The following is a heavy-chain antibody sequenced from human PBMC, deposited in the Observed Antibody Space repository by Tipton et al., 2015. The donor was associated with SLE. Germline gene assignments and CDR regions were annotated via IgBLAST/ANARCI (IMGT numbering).Heavy chain of an antibody. V-gene: IGHV4-31*03. CDR1: GGSISSGDHH. D-gene: IGHD3-22*01. CDR2: IYYSGSP. Sequence: TLSLTCSVSGGSISSGDHHWNWIRQRPGKGLEWIGDIYYSGSPYYNPSLKSRITISLDTSKNEFSLRLRSVTAADTAVYYCARVEERYYYDSSGYYLGAFDIWGQGTMVTVSS. CDR3: ARVEERYYYDSSGYYLGAFDI. J-gene: IGHJ3*02.